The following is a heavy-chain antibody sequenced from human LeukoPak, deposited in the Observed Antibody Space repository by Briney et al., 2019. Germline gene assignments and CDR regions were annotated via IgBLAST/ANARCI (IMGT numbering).Heavy chain of an antibody. V-gene: IGHV4-34*01. CDR3: ARLVYYGSGSYYKTYGMDV. CDR2: INHSGST. D-gene: IGHD3-10*01. Sequence: SETLSLTCTIYGGSFSLYYWSWIRQPPGKGLEWIGKINHSGSTTYNPSLKSRVTISLDTSKNQFSLILTSVTAADTAVYYCARLVYYGSGSYYKTYGMDVWGQGTTVTVSS. J-gene: IGHJ6*02. CDR1: GGSFSLYY.